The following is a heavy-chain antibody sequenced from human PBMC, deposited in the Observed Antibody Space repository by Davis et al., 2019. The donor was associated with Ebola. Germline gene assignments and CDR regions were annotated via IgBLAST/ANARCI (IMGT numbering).Heavy chain of an antibody. Sequence: GESLKISCAASGFTFSSFGMNWVRQAPGKGLEWISYISFSSRTMYYADSVKGRFTVSRDNARNLLHLQMNRLRDEDTAVYYCARGGYDWGQGTLVTVSS. CDR1: GFTFSSFG. V-gene: IGHV3-48*02. D-gene: IGHD6-25*01. CDR3: ARGGYD. CDR2: ISFSSRTM. J-gene: IGHJ4*02.